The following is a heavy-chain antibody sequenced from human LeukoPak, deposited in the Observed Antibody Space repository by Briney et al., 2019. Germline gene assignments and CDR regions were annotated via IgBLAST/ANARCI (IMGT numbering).Heavy chain of an antibody. CDR3: ATAVTSPADYDFWSGYY. J-gene: IGHJ4*02. D-gene: IGHD3-3*01. CDR2: ISAYNGNT. Sequence: ASVKVSCKASGYTFTSYGISWVRQAPGQGLEWMGWISAYNGNTNYAQKLQGRVTMTTDTSTSTAYMELRSLRSDDTAVYYCATAVTSPADYDFWSGYYWGQGTLVTVSS. CDR1: GYTFTSYG. V-gene: IGHV1-18*01.